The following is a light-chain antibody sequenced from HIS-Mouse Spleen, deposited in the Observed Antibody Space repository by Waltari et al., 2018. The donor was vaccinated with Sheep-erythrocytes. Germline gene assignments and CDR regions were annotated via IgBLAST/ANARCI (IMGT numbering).Light chain of an antibody. Sequence: QSVLTQPPSASGTPGQRVTISCSGSSSNIGSNTVNWYQQPPGTAPKLLIYSNKRRPSGVPERFAGSKSGTSASLAISGLQAEDEADYYCVAWDGSLNGVVFGGGTKLTVL. CDR2: SNK. CDR1: SSNIGSNT. J-gene: IGLJ2*01. CDR3: VAWDGSLNGVV. V-gene: IGLV1-44*01.